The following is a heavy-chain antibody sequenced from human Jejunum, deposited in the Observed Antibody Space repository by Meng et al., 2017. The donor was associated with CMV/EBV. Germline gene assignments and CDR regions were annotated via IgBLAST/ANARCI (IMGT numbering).Heavy chain of an antibody. V-gene: IGHV4-39*07. D-gene: IGHD1-26*01. CDR1: GVSISSSIYS. CDR2: IYYSGST. Sequence: SGVSISSSIYSWGWSRQPPGKGLEWIGSIYYSGSTYYNPSLKSRVTISVDTSKNQFSLKLSSVTAADTAVYYCARLMVGATGYFDYWGQGTLVTVSS. J-gene: IGHJ4*02. CDR3: ARLMVGATGYFDY.